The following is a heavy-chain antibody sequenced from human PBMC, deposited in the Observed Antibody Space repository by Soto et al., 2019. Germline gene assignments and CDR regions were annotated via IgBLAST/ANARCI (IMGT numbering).Heavy chain of an antibody. CDR3: AKFSGYYDSSGPDAFDI. Sequence: PGGSLRLSCAASGFTLSSYAMSWVRQAPGKGLEWVSAISGSGGSTYYADSVKGRFTISRDNSKNTLYLQMNSLGAEDTAVYYCAKFSGYYDSSGPDAFDIWGQGTMVTVSS. J-gene: IGHJ3*02. CDR1: GFTLSSYA. CDR2: ISGSGGST. D-gene: IGHD3-22*01. V-gene: IGHV3-23*01.